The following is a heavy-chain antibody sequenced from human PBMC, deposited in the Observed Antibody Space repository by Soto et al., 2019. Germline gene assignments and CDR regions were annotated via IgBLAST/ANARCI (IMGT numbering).Heavy chain of an antibody. CDR1: GYTFTSYY. D-gene: IGHD2-2*01. CDR2: INPSGGST. V-gene: IGHV1-46*01. J-gene: IGHJ6*02. Sequence: QVQLVQSGAEVKKPGASVKVSCKASGYTFTSYYMHWVRQAPGQGLEWMGIINPSGGSTSYAQKFQGRVTMTSDTSTSTVYMELSSLRSEDTAVYYCAREGRVTPSFYYGMDVWCQGTTVTVSS. CDR3: AREGRVTPSFYYGMDV.